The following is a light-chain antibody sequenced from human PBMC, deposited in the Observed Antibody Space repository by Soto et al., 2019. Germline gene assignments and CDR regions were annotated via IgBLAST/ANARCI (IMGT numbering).Light chain of an antibody. CDR3: QQRSNWPGT. Sequence: EIVLTQSPATLSLSPGERATLSCRASQSVSSYLAWYQQKAGQAPRLLINDASNRATGIPARFSGSGSGTDFTLTISSLEPEDFAVYYCQQRSNWPGTFGQGTKLEIK. J-gene: IGKJ2*01. CDR1: QSVSSY. CDR2: DAS. V-gene: IGKV3-11*01.